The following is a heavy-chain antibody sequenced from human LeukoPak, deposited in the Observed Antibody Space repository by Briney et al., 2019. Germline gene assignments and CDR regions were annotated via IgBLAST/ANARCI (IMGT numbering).Heavy chain of an antibody. CDR3: ARDHGGY. Sequence: SQTLSLTCAISGDSLSSNSAAWNWLRQSPSRGLEWLGRTYYRSKLYNDSAVSVKSLITINPDTSKNQFSLQLSSVTAADTAVYYCARDHGGYWGQGTLVTVSS. V-gene: IGHV6-1*01. D-gene: IGHD3-16*01. CDR1: GDSLSSNSAA. J-gene: IGHJ4*02. CDR2: TYYRSKLYN.